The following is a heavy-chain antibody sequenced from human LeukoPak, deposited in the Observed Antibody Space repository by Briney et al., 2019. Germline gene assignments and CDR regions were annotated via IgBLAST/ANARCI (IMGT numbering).Heavy chain of an antibody. Sequence: QAGGSLRLSCAASGFTFSSYGMHWVRQAPGKGLEWVAVISYDGSNKYYADSVKGRFTISRDNSKNTLYLQMNSLRAEDTAVYYCARGDSSSSWLFNYYYYYGMDVWGQGTTVTVSS. CDR3: ARGDSSSSWLFNYYYYYGMDV. CDR2: ISYDGSNK. J-gene: IGHJ6*02. CDR1: GFTFSSYG. D-gene: IGHD6-13*01. V-gene: IGHV3-30*03.